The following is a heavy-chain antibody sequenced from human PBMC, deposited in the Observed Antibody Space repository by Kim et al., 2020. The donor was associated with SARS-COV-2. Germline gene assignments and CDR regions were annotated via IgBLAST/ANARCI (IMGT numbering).Heavy chain of an antibody. V-gene: IGHV4-59*01. D-gene: IGHD4-17*01. J-gene: IGHJ5*02. CDR3: ARGRYGDYGA. Sequence: SETLSLTCTVSGGSISSYYWSWIRQPPGKGLEWIGYIYYSGSTNYNPSLKSRVIISVDTSKNQFSLKLSSVTAADTAVYYCARGRYGDYGAWGQGTLVTVSS. CDR2: IYYSGST. CDR1: GGSISSYY.